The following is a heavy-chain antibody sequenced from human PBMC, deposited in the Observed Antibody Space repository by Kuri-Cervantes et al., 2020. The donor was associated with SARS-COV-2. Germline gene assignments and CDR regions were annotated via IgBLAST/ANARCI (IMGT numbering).Heavy chain of an antibody. D-gene: IGHD2-2*01. V-gene: IGHV3-15*01. Sequence: GESLKISCAASGFTFSSYGMHWVRQAPGKGLEWVGRIKSKTDGGTTDYAAPVKGRFTISRDDSKNTLYLQMNSLKTEDTAVYYCTTDFVVVPAAFFDYWGQGTLVTVSS. CDR2: IKSKTDGGTT. CDR3: TTDFVVVPAAFFDY. CDR1: GFTFSSYG. J-gene: IGHJ4*02.